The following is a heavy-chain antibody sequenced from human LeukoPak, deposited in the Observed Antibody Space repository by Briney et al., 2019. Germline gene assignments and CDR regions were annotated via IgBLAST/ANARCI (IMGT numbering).Heavy chain of an antibody. CDR2: INPNGGGT. D-gene: IGHD6-13*01. J-gene: IGHJ6*02. V-gene: IGHV1-2*02. CDR3: ARGKSSSWYGDYYYGMDV. CDR1: GYTFTGYY. Sequence: ASVKVSCKASGYTFTGYYMHWVRQAPGQGLEWMGWINPNGGGTNYAQKFQGRVTMTRDTSISTAYMELSRLRSDDTAVYYCARGKSSSWYGDYYYGMDVWGQGTTVTVSS.